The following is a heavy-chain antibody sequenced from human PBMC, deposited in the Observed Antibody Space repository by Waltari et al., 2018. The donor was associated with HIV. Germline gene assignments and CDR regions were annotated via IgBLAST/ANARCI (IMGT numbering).Heavy chain of an antibody. CDR1: GYTFTSYY. J-gene: IGHJ3*02. CDR2: INPTTGTT. D-gene: IGHD2-21*02. CDR3: ARDGPHIVVVTVRTTDGFDI. V-gene: IGHV1-46*01. Sequence: QVQLVQSGAEVREPGASVRLSCRASGYTFTSYYINWVRQAPGKGLEWMGIINPTTGTTNYGQNVQVRVTMTRDTSTSTVYMELRSLTSEDTAVYYCARDGPHIVVVTVRTTDGFDIWGQGTMVIVSS.